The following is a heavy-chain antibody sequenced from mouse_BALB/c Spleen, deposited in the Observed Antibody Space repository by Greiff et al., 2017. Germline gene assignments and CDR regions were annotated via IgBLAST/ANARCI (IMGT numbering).Heavy chain of an antibody. CDR3: ARSPGYYGSSGEGYFDV. V-gene: IGHV14-4*02. J-gene: IGHJ1*01. Sequence: EVKLMESGAELVRSGASVKLSCTASGFNIKDYYMHWVKQRPEQGLEWIGWIDPENGDTEYAPKFQGKATMTADTSSNTAYLQLSSLTSEDTAVYYCARSPGYYGSSGEGYFDVWGAGTTVTVSS. CDR1: GFNIKDYY. D-gene: IGHD1-1*01. CDR2: IDPENGDT.